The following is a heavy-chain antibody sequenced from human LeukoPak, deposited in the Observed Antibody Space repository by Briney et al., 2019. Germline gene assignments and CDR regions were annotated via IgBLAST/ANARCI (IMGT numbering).Heavy chain of an antibody. CDR1: GYTFTGYY. V-gene: IGHV1-2*02. D-gene: IGHD3-10*02. CDR2: IEPNSGGT. J-gene: IGHJ5*02. Sequence: ASVKVSCKASGYTFTGYYMQWVRQAPGQGLEWMGWIEPNSGGTNSAQKFQGRVTMTRDTSISTAYMGLSRLRSDDTAVYYCARGVRDSVRGVISSWFDPWGQGTLVTVSS. CDR3: ARGVRDSVRGVISSWFDP.